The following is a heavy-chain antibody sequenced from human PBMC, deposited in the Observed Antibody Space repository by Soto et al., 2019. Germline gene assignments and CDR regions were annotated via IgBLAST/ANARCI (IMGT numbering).Heavy chain of an antibody. V-gene: IGHV3-30*18. CDR1: GFTFSSYG. CDR3: AKDVGEDGDYLDY. J-gene: IGHJ4*02. Sequence: QVQLVESGGGVVQPGRSLRLSCAASGFTFSSYGMHWVRQAPGKGLEWVAVISYDGSNKYYADSVKGRFTISRDNSKNTLYLQMNSLRAEDTAVYYCAKDVGEDGDYLDYWGQGTLVTVSS. CDR2: ISYDGSNK. D-gene: IGHD4-17*01.